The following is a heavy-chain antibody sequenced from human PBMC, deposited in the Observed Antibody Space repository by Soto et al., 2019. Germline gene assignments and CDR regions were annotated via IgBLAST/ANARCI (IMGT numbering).Heavy chain of an antibody. Sequence: AETLSLTCIVSVGSFISFCWILIRQPPVKGLEWIGYICYSDITNYNPSLKSRVTISVDTTKNQFSLKLSSVTAADTAVYYCATGDYSNSWNNGHYDYWGQGALVTVSS. D-gene: IGHD6-13*01. V-gene: IGHV4-59*01. CDR3: ATGDYSNSWNNGHYDY. CDR2: ICYSDIT. J-gene: IGHJ4*02. CDR1: VGSFISFC.